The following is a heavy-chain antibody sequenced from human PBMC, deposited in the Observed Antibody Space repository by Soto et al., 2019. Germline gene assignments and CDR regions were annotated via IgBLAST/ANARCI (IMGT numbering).Heavy chain of an antibody. D-gene: IGHD1-1*01. CDR2: INHSGST. J-gene: IGHJ4*02. CDR1: GGSFSGYY. V-gene: IGHV4-34*01. CDR3: ARGLTTGTTLPFDY. Sequence: PSETLSLACAVYGGSFSGYYWSWIRQPPGKGLEWIGEINHSGSTNYNPSLKSRVTISVDTSKNQFSLKLSSVTAADTAVYYCARGLTTGTTLPFDYWGQGTLVTVSS.